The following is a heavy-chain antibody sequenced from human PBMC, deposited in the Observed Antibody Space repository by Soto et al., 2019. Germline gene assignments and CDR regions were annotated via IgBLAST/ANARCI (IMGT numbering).Heavy chain of an antibody. CDR3: ARKDVATITQTYYYYYYGMDV. D-gene: IGHD5-12*01. CDR1: GFTFSSYG. V-gene: IGHV3-33*01. Sequence: GGSLRLSCAASGFTFSSYGMHWVRQAPGKGLEWVAVIWYDGSNKYYADSVKGRFTISRDNSKNTLYLQMNSLRAEDTAVYYCARKDVATITQTYYYYYYGMDVWGQGTTVTVSS. J-gene: IGHJ6*02. CDR2: IWYDGSNK.